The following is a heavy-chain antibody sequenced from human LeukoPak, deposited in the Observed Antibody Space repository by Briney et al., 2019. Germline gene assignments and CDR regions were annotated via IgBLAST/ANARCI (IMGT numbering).Heavy chain of an antibody. CDR3: TAGWHGDYAAYFDY. CDR2: IRSKAYGGTT. CDR1: GFTFGDYA. J-gene: IGHJ4*02. Sequence: GGSLRLSCTASGFTFGDYAMSWVRQAPGKGLEWVGFIRSKAYGGTTEYAASVKGRFTISRNDSKSIAYLQMNSLKTEDTAVYYCTAGWHGDYAAYFDYWGQGTLVTVSS. D-gene: IGHD4-17*01. V-gene: IGHV3-49*04.